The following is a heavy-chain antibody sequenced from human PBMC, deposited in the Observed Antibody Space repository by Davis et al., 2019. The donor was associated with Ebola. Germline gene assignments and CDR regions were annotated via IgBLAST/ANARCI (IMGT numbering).Heavy chain of an antibody. D-gene: IGHD2-2*01. CDR1: GFTFSSYS. J-gene: IGHJ6*02. V-gene: IGHV3-48*02. CDR2: ISSSSSTI. CDR3: ARDSLMTYCSSTSCYYGMDV. Sequence: PGGSLRLSCAASGFTFSSYSMNWVRQAPGKGLEWVSYISSSSSTIYYADSVKGRFTISRDNAKNSLYLQMNSLRDEDTAVYYCARDSLMTYCSSTSCYYGMDVWGQGTTVTVSS.